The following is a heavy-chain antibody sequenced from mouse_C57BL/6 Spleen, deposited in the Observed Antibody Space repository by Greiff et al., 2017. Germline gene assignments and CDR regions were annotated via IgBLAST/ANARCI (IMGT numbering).Heavy chain of an antibody. D-gene: IGHD2-9*01. V-gene: IGHV1-59*01. CDR1: GYTFTSYW. CDR2: IDPSYSYT. CDR3: ARPTTVPFAY. J-gene: IGHJ3*01. Sequence: VQLQQSGAELVRPGTSVKLSCKASGYTFTSYWMHWVKQRPGQGLEWIGVIDPSYSYTNYNPKFKGKATLTVDTSSSTAYMQLSSLTSEDSAVYYCARPTTVPFAYGGQGTLVTVSA.